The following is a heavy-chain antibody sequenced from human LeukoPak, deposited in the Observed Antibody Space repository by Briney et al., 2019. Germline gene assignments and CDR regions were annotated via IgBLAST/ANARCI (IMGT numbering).Heavy chain of an antibody. V-gene: IGHV1-69*04. D-gene: IGHD3-10*01. CDR1: GGTFSNYA. J-gene: IGHJ6*02. Sequence: ASVKVSCKASGGTFSNYAFSWVRQAPGQGLEWMGRIIPIIGMANYAQKFQGRVTITADTSKNTAYMELRSLRSEDTAGYYCARDSTVVGFGDYYYYYGFDVWGQGTTVTVSS. CDR2: IIPIIGMA. CDR3: ARDSTVVGFGDYYYYYGFDV.